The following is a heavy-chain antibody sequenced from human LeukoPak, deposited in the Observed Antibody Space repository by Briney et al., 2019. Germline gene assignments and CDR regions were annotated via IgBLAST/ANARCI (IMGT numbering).Heavy chain of an antibody. Sequence: SETLSLTCTVSGGSISTSNYYWGWIRQPPGKGLEWIGEVNRSGSTNRNPSLKSRVTISVDTSKNQFSLKLSSVTAADTAVYYCARRGYTYGYSRYWGQGTLVTVSS. CDR1: GGSISTSNYY. J-gene: IGHJ4*02. CDR3: ARRGYTYGYSRY. D-gene: IGHD5-18*01. V-gene: IGHV4-39*07. CDR2: VNRSGST.